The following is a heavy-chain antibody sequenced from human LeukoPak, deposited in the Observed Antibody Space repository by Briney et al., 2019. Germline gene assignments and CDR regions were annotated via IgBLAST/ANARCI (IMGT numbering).Heavy chain of an antibody. Sequence: GGSLRLSCVVSGFTVSSNYMSWVRQAPGKGLEWVSVIYSGGSTYYADSVKGRFTISRDNSKNTLYLQMNSLRAEDTAVYYCARDYGYYELNNWFDPWGQGTLVTVSS. V-gene: IGHV3-66*02. CDR3: ARDYGYYELNNWFDP. D-gene: IGHD3-22*01. J-gene: IGHJ5*02. CDR1: GFTVSSNY. CDR2: IYSGGST.